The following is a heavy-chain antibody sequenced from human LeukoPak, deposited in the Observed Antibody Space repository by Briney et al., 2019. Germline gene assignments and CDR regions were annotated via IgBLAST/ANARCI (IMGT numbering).Heavy chain of an antibody. Sequence: GGSLRLSCAASGFTFSSYDMHWVRQATGKGLEWVSAIGTAGDTYYPGSVKGRFTISRENAKNSLYLQMNSLRAGDTAVYYCARDGFDGGLDYWGQGTLVTVSS. CDR2: IGTAGDT. D-gene: IGHD4-23*01. CDR1: GFTFSSYD. J-gene: IGHJ4*02. V-gene: IGHV3-13*01. CDR3: ARDGFDGGLDY.